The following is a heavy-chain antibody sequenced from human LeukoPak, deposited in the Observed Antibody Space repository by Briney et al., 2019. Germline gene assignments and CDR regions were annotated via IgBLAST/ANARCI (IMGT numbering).Heavy chain of an antibody. CDR1: GFTFSIYG. D-gene: IGHD3-10*01. CDR2: IWNDGSNK. CDR3: ARASGPFDY. V-gene: IGHV3-33*01. Sequence: QPGRSLRLSCVASGFTFSIYGMHWVRQAPGKGLEWVAVIWNDGSNKYYADSVKGRFTISRDNSKNTLYLQMNSLRVEDTAVYSCARASGPFDYWGQGTLVTVSS. J-gene: IGHJ4*02.